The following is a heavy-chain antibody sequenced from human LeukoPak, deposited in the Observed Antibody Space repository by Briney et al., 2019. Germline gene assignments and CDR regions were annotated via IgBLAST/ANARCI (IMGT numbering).Heavy chain of an antibody. D-gene: IGHD3-10*01. Sequence: GGSLRLSCAASGFTFDDYAMHWVRQAPGKGLEWVSGITWNSGTIGYADSVKGRFTISRDNAKNSLYLQMNSLRVEDTALYYCAKDYGSGANWFDPWGQGTLVTVSS. CDR1: GFTFDDYA. CDR2: ITWNSGTI. J-gene: IGHJ5*02. V-gene: IGHV3-9*01. CDR3: AKDYGSGANWFDP.